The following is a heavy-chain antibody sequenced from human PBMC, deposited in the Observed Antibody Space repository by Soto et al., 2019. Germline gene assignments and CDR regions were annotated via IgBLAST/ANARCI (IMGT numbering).Heavy chain of an antibody. CDR1: GGSFSGYY. D-gene: IGHD4-17*01. CDR3: ARLGINTVTTEVYWFDP. V-gene: IGHV4-34*01. Sequence: PSETLSLTCAVYGGSFSGYYWSWIRQPPGKGLEWIGEINHSGSTNYNPSLKSRVTISVDTSKNQFSLKLSSVTAADTAVYYCARLGINTVTTEVYWFDPWGQGTLVTVSS. J-gene: IGHJ5*02. CDR2: INHSGST.